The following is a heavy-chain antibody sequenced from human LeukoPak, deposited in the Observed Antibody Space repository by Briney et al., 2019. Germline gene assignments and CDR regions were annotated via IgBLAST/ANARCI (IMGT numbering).Heavy chain of an antibody. Sequence: GGSLRLSCAASGFTFSSYWMSWVRQAPGKGLEWVANIKQDGSEKYYVDSVKGRFTISRDNAENSLYLQMNSLRAEDTAVYYCARGYYEDLNGVVIAIRDPFDAFDIWGQGTMVTVSS. D-gene: IGHD2-21*01. CDR1: GFTFSSYW. CDR3: ARGYYEDLNGVVIAIRDPFDAFDI. V-gene: IGHV3-7*01. J-gene: IGHJ3*02. CDR2: IKQDGSEK.